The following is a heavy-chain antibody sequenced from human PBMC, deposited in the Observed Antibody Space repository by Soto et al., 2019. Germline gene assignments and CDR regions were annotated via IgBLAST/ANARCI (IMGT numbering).Heavy chain of an antibody. CDR1: GFTFSSYS. V-gene: IGHV3-48*02. D-gene: IGHD1-1*01. Sequence: EVQLVESGGGLVQPGGSLRLSCAASGFTFSSYSMNWVRQAPGKGLEWVSYISSSSSTIYYADSVKGRFTISRDNAKNSLYLQMNSVRDEDTAVYYCARDDWNNYYYYYGMDVWGQGTTVTVSS. J-gene: IGHJ6*02. CDR3: ARDDWNNYYYYYGMDV. CDR2: ISSSSSTI.